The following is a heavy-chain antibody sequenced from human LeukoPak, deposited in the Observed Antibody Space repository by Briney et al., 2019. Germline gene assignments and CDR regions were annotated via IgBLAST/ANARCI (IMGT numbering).Heavy chain of an antibody. D-gene: IGHD3-10*01. V-gene: IGHV3-30-3*01. CDR2: ISYDGSNK. Sequence: PGRSLRLSCAASGFTFSSYAMHWVRQAPGKGLEGVAVISYDGSNKYYADSVKGRFTISRDNSKNTLYLQMNSLRAEDTAVYYCASTYGSGSYFLFDYWGQGTLVTVSS. CDR1: GFTFSSYA. CDR3: ASTYGSGSYFLFDY. J-gene: IGHJ4*02.